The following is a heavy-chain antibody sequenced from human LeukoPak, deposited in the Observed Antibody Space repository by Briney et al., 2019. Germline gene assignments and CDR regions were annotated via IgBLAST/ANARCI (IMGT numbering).Heavy chain of an antibody. CDR1: GGSISSSSYY. J-gene: IGHJ4*02. V-gene: IGHV4-39*01. Sequence: SAETQSLTCTVSGGSISSSSYYWGWIRQPPGKGLEWIGSIYYSGSTYYNPSLKSRVTISVDTSKNQFSLKLSSVTAADTAVYYCARPHYGGLIGYWGQGTLVTVSS. CDR3: ARPHYGGLIGY. D-gene: IGHD4-23*01. CDR2: IYYSGST.